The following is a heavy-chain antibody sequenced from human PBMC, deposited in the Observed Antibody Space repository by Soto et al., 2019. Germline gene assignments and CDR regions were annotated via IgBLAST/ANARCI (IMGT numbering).Heavy chain of an antibody. CDR3: ARRGSKVYLFDY. V-gene: IGHV4-39*07. J-gene: IGHJ4*02. Sequence: TSETLSLTCIVSGGSISSSSYYWGWIRQPPGKGLEWIGSIYYSGSTYYNPSLKSRVTISVDTSKNQFSLKLSSVTAADTAVYYCARRGSKVYLFDYWGQGTLVTVSS. D-gene: IGHD3-10*01. CDR1: GGSISSSSYY. CDR2: IYYSGST.